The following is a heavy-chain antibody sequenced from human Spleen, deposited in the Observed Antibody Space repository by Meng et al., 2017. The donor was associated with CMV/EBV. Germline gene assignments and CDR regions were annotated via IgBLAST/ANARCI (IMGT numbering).Heavy chain of an antibody. CDR3: ARGGVVPYTSGSY. CDR1: GYNFDIYG. Sequence: QIQLVQSGPELRRPGASVQVSCKASGYNFDIYGITWVRQAPGQGLEWMGWINTNTGNPTYAQGFTGRFVFSLDTSVSTAYLQISSLKAEDTAMYYCARGGVVPYTSGSYWGQGTLVTVSS. J-gene: IGHJ4*02. CDR2: INTNTGNP. D-gene: IGHD6-19*01. V-gene: IGHV7-4-1*02.